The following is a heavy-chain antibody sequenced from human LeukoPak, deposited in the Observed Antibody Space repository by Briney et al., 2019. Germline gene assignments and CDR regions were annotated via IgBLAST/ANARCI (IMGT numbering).Heavy chain of an antibody. J-gene: IGHJ4*02. CDR1: GFTFSSYS. V-gene: IGHV3-21*06. D-gene: IGHD1-26*01. CDR3: ARDGVAELMSALDY. CDR2: ISSSSTYI. Sequence: GGSLRLSCAASGFTFSSYSMNWVRQAPGKGLGWVSFISSSSTYIYYADSLKGRFTISRDNAKNSLYLQMNSLRAEDTAVYYCARDGVAELMSALDYWGQGILVTVSS.